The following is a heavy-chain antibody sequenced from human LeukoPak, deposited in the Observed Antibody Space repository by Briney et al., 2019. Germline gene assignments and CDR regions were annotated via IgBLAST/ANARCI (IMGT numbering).Heavy chain of an antibody. J-gene: IGHJ3*02. Sequence: GGSLRLSCAASGFTFSNFAMTWIRQSPGKGLEWVSSMSDIGPNTYYADSVKGRFTISRDTSKNTVFLQMNSLRAEDTALYYCARRLSLRFDAFAIWGPGTMVTVSS. D-gene: IGHD3-3*01. CDR3: ARRLSLRFDAFAI. CDR1: GFTFSNFA. V-gene: IGHV3-23*01. CDR2: MSDIGPNT.